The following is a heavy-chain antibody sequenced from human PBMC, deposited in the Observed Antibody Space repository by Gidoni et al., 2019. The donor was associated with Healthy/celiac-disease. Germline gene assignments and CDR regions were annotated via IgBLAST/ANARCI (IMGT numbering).Heavy chain of an antibody. CDR2: INPNSGGT. V-gene: IGHV1-2*02. Sequence: QVQLVQSGAEVKKPGASVKVSCKASGYTFTGYYMHWVRQAPGQGLEWMGWINPNSGGTNYAQKFQGRVTMTRDTSISTAYMELSRLRSDDTAVYYCARDYEFGYYDSSGSMPDYWGQGTLVTVSS. CDR3: ARDYEFGYYDSSGSMPDY. CDR1: GYTFTGYY. J-gene: IGHJ4*02. D-gene: IGHD3-22*01.